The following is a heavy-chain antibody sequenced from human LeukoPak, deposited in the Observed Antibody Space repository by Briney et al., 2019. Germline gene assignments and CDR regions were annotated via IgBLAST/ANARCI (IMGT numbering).Heavy chain of an antibody. CDR3: AKEDGELAAAEGDNWFDP. D-gene: IGHD6-13*01. V-gene: IGHV3-30*02. CDR2: IRYDGSNK. CDR1: GFTFSSYG. Sequence: GGSLRLSCAASGFTFSSYGMHWVRQAPGKGLEWVAFIRYDGSNKYYADSVKGRFTISRDNSKNTLYLQMNSLRAEDTAVYYCAKEDGELAAAEGDNWFDPWGQGTLVTVSS. J-gene: IGHJ5*02.